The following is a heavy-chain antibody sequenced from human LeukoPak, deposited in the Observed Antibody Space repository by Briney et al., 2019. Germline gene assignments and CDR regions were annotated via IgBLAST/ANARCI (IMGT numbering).Heavy chain of an antibody. CDR3: ASSGGRYYFDSSGYYYFDY. CDR2: ISYDGSNK. D-gene: IGHD3-22*01. CDR1: GFTFSSYG. J-gene: IGHJ4*02. V-gene: IGHV3-30*03. Sequence: GGSLRLSCAASGFTFSSYGMHWVRQAPGKGLEWVAVISYDGSNKYYADSVKGRFTISRDNSKNTLYLQMNSLRAEDTAVFYCASSGGRYYFDSSGYYYFDYWGQGTLVTVSS.